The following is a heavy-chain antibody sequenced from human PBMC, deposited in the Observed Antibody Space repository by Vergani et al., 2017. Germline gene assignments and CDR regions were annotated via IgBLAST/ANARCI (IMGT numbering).Heavy chain of an antibody. CDR2: ISARGSST. D-gene: IGHD2/OR15-2a*01. CDR3: AKDLGGCNSISCSYYMDV. CDR1: EFTFSNYA. Sequence: EVQLLESGGGLVQPGGSLRLTCAASEFTFSNYAMNWVRQAPGKGLEWVSAISARGSSTYYADSVKGRFTISRDNSQNTVNLQMNSLRVDDTAVYYCAKDLGGCNSISCSYYMDVWGKGTTVTV. V-gene: IGHV3-23*01. J-gene: IGHJ6*03.